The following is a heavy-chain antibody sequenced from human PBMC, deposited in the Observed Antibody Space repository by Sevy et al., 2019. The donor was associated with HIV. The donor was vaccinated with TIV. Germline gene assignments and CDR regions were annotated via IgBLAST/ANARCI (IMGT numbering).Heavy chain of an antibody. CDR2: IYTSGGT. CDR1: GGSISSGSYY. J-gene: IGHJ6*02. V-gene: IGHV4-61*02. D-gene: IGHD3-10*01. Sequence: SETLSLTCTVSGGSISSGSYYWSWIRQPAGKGLEWIGRIYTSGGTNYNPTLKSRVTMSVDTSKNQLALKLSSVTAADTAVYYCARDPMVRGENYYGKDVWGQGTTVTVSS. CDR3: ARDPMVRGENYYGKDV.